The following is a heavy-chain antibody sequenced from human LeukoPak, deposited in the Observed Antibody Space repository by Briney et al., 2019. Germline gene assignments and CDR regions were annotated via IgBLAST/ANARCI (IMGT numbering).Heavy chain of an antibody. CDR1: GYSISSGYY. D-gene: IGHD2-2*01. J-gene: IGHJ3*02. V-gene: IGHV4-38-2*02. Sequence: WETLSPTCTVSGYSISSGYYWGWIRQPPGKGLEWIGSIYHSGSTYYNPSLKSRVTISVDTSKNQFSLKLSSVTAADTAVYYCAGVVVPAAIGLVAFDIWGQGTMVTVSS. CDR2: IYHSGST. CDR3: AGVVVPAAIGLVAFDI.